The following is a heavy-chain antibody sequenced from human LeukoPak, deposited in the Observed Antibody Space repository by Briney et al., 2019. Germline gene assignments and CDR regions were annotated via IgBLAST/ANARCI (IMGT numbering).Heavy chain of an antibody. CDR3: AREIGGGLHYFHS. D-gene: IGHD1-26*01. CDR1: GFTFSSYS. Sequence: GGSLRLSCAASGFTFSSYSMIWVRQAPGKGLEWVSSISSGSSYIYYGDSVRGRFTISRDNAKNSLYLQMNSLRAEDTAMYYCAREIGGGLHYFHSWGQGTPVTVSS. CDR2: ISSGSSYI. V-gene: IGHV3-21*04. J-gene: IGHJ4*02.